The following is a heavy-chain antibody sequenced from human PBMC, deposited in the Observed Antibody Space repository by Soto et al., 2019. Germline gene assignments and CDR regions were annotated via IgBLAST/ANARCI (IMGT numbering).Heavy chain of an antibody. CDR2: ISYDGSKNE. Sequence: QVQLVESGGGVVQPETSLRLSCVASGFTFSRYAMHWIRQAPGKGLEWVAAISYDGSKNEYYADSVKGRFTISRDNSKNTLYLQMHSLRAEDTAVYYCAGDGVVGTAFRFYYFDFWGQGTLVTVSS. D-gene: IGHD1-26*01. CDR3: AGDGVVGTAFRFYYFDF. V-gene: IGHV3-30-3*01. J-gene: IGHJ4*02. CDR1: GFTFSRYA.